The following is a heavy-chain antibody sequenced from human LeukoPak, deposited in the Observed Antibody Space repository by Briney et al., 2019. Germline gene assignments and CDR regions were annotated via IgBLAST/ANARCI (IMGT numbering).Heavy chain of an antibody. CDR3: AAGRPYSLLDY. Sequence: ASVKVSCTVSGSSLTELSLYWVRQAPGKGLEWMGGFDVIDAKTFYAQKFQGRVTMTEDSSADTAYMELSSLRSDDTAFYYCAAGRPYSLLDYWGQGTLLTVSS. V-gene: IGHV1-24*01. CDR1: GSSLTELS. CDR2: FDVIDAKT. D-gene: IGHD5-18*01. J-gene: IGHJ4*02.